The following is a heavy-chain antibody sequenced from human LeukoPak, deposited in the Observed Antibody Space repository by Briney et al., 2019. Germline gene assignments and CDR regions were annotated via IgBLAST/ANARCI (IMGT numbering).Heavy chain of an antibody. CDR1: GYTFTGYY. Sequence: ASVKVSCKASGYTFTGYYMHWVRQAPGQGLEWMGWINPNSGGTNYAQKFQGRVTMIRDTSISTAYMELSRLRSDDTAVYYCARDPIVVVPAAPSVYYYYYMDVWGKGTTVTVSS. CDR3: ARDPIVVVPAAPSVYYYYYMDV. D-gene: IGHD2-2*01. V-gene: IGHV1-2*02. J-gene: IGHJ6*03. CDR2: INPNSGGT.